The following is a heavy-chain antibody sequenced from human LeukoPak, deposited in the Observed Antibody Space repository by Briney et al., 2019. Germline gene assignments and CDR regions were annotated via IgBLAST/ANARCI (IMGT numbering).Heavy chain of an antibody. J-gene: IGHJ6*02. V-gene: IGHV4-59*01. CDR1: GGSISSYY. CDR3: ARVDSSWYPYYYYGMDV. CDR2: TYYSGST. D-gene: IGHD6-13*01. Sequence: SETLSLTCTVSGGSISSYYWSWIRQPPGKGLEWIGYTYYSGSTNYNPSLKSRVTISVDTSKNQFSLKLSSVTAADTAVYYCARVDSSWYPYYYYGMDVWGQGTTVTVSS.